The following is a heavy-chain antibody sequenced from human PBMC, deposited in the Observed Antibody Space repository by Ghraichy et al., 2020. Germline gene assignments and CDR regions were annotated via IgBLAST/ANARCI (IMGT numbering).Heavy chain of an antibody. CDR1: GYTFTGYY. J-gene: IGHJ4*02. CDR2: INPNSGGT. Sequence: ASVKVSCKASGYTFTGYYMHWVRQAPGQGLEWMGWINPNSGGTNYAQKFQGRVTMTRDTSISTAYMELSRLRSDDTAVYYCARDRGGDSGLLDYWGQGTLVTVSS. CDR3: ARDRGGDSGLLDY. D-gene: IGHD4-17*01. V-gene: IGHV1-2*02.